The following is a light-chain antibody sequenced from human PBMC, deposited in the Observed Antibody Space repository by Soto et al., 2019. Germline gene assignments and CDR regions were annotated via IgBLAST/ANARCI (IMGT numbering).Light chain of an antibody. CDR2: DAS. V-gene: IGKV1-39*01. CDR1: QSIVTY. J-gene: IGKJ1*01. Sequence: DIQMTQSPSSLSASVGDRVTITCRASQSIVTYVNWYRQKSGAAPELLIYDASTLQSGVPSRFRGGASGTDFTLTISSLQLDDFATYYCQQSYNTPRTFGQGTKVDIK. CDR3: QQSYNTPRT.